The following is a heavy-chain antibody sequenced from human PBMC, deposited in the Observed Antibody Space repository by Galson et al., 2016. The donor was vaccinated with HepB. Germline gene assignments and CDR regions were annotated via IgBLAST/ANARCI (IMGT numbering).Heavy chain of an antibody. D-gene: IGHD2-15*01. V-gene: IGHV3-49*04. J-gene: IGHJ4*01. Sequence: SLRLSCATSGFTFGDYAVSWVRQAPGKGLEWVGFIRSKAYGETTEYGAFVKGRFTISRDDSRSIAYLQMNSLKTEDTAVYYCTRQREKLYTYFDYWGHGTLVTVTS. CDR3: TRQREKLYTYFDY. CDR1: GFTFGDYA. CDR2: IRSKAYGETT.